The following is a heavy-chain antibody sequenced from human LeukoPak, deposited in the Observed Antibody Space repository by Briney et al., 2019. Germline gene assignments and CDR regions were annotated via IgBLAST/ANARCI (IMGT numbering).Heavy chain of an antibody. CDR1: GLTFSRYW. CDR2: INQDGSEK. J-gene: IGHJ4*02. Sequence: GGSLRLSCAASGLTFSRYWMSWVRQAPGKGLEWVANINQDGSEKYYVDSVKGRFTISRDNTEKSLFLQMNSLRGDDTAVYYCAREYMAARPRPIDYWGQGTLVTVSS. D-gene: IGHD6-6*01. V-gene: IGHV3-7*01. CDR3: AREYMAARPRPIDY.